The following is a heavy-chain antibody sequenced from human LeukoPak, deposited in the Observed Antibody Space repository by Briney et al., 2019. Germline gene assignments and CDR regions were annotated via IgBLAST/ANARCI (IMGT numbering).Heavy chain of an antibody. CDR1: GDSISSYY. Sequence: SETLSLTCTVSGDSISSYYWSWIRQPPGKGLEWIGEIYHSGSTNYNPSLKSRVTISVDKSKNQFSLKLSSVTAADTAVYYCARVSAFGPPGGLDVWGQGTTVTVSS. CDR2: IYHSGST. J-gene: IGHJ6*02. D-gene: IGHD3-10*01. V-gene: IGHV4-59*12. CDR3: ARVSAFGPPGGLDV.